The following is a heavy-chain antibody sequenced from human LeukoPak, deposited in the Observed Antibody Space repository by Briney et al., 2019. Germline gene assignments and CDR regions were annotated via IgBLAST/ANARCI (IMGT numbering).Heavy chain of an antibody. J-gene: IGHJ4*02. D-gene: IGHD6-19*01. V-gene: IGHV3-7*01. Sequence: GGSLRLSCAASGFTFSNYCMSWVRQAPGKGLEWVANMNQDGSEKLYVDSVKGRFTISRDNAKNSLYLQLNSLGAEDTAVYYCAGHTSGCYTPFDYWGQGTLVTVFS. CDR3: AGHTSGCYTPFDY. CDR2: MNQDGSEK. CDR1: GFTFSNYC.